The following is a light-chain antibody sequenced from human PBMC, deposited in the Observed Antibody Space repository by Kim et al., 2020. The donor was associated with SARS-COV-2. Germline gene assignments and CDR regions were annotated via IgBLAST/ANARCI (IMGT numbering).Light chain of an antibody. Sequence: SVGDRVTITCRASQDISTFLAWYQQKPGKAPKLLIYAASTLHSGVPSTFSGSGSETEFTLTISSLQPEDFATYYCQQLDSYPQVTFGGGTKVDIK. CDR1: QDISTF. CDR2: AAS. CDR3: QQLDSYPQVT. J-gene: IGKJ4*01. V-gene: IGKV1-9*01.